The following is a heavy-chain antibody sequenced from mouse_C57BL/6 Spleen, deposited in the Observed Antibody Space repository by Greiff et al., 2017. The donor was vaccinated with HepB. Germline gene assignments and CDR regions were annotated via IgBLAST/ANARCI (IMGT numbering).Heavy chain of an antibody. CDR3: TREGDYDGAMDY. CDR1: GYTFTDYE. J-gene: IGHJ4*01. Sequence: QVHVKQSGAELVRPGASVTLSCKASGYTFTDYEMHWVKQTPVHGLEWIGAIDPETGGTAYNQKFKGKAILTADKSSSTAYMELRSLTSEDSAVYYCTREGDYDGAMDYWGQGTSVTVSS. V-gene: IGHV1-15*01. D-gene: IGHD2-4*01. CDR2: IDPETGGT.